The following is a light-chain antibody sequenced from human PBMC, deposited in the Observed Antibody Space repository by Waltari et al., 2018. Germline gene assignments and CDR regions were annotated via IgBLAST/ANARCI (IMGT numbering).Light chain of an antibody. J-gene: IGLJ3*02. CDR2: RND. Sequence: QSVLTQPPSVSGAPGQRVTISCTGSGSTIGAGYDVHSYQQIPGKAPKLLIYRNDQRPSGVPARFSGSKSGTSASLDISGLRSEDEADYHCATWDDNLSHWVFGGGTKMTVL. CDR1: GSTIGAGYD. V-gene: IGLV1-47*01. CDR3: ATWDDNLSHWV.